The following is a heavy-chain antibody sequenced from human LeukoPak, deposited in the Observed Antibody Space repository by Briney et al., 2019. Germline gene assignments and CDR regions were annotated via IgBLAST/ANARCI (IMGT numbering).Heavy chain of an antibody. V-gene: IGHV1-8*01. Sequence: ASVKVSCKASGYTFTSYDINWVRQATGQGPEWMGWMNPNSGNTGYAQKFQGRVTMTRNTSISTAYMELSSLRSEDTAVYYCARAVGTTIYYYYYMDVWGKGTTVTVSS. CDR2: MNPNSGNT. J-gene: IGHJ6*03. CDR1: GYTFTSYD. CDR3: ARAVGTTIYYYYYMDV. D-gene: IGHD3-3*01.